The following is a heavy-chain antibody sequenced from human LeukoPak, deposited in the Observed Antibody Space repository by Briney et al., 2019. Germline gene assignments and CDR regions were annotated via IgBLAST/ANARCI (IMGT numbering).Heavy chain of an antibody. J-gene: IGHJ6*03. CDR3: AKLGGTVTTRFVYYYYYMDV. CDR1: GFTFDDYG. D-gene: IGHD4-11*01. CDR2: ISGSGGST. Sequence: GGSLRLSCAASGFTFDDYGMSWVRQAPGRGLEWVSAISGSGGSTYYADSVKGRFTISRDNSKNTLYLQMNSLRAEDTAVYYCAKLGGTVTTRFVYYYYYMDVWGKGTTVTVSS. V-gene: IGHV3-23*01.